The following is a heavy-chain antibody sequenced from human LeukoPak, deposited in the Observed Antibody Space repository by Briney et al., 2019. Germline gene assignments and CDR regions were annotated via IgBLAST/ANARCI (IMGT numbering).Heavy chain of an antibody. CDR3: ARADIVGAGDY. D-gene: IGHD1-26*01. V-gene: IGHV1-2*02. J-gene: IGHJ4*02. CDR1: GYTFTGYY. CDR2: INPNSGGT. Sequence: ASVKVSCKASGYTFTGYYMHWVRQAPGQGLEWMRWINPNSGGTNYAQKFQGRVTMTRDTSISTAYMELSRLRSGDTAVYYCARADIVGAGDYWGQGTLVTVSS.